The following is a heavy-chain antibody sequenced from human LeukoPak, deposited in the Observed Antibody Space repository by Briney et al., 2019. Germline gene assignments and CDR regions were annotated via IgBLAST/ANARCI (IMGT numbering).Heavy chain of an antibody. D-gene: IGHD5-12*01. CDR3: VRDSPGYGAYDYD. V-gene: IGHV3-7*01. J-gene: IGHJ4*02. CDR1: GFTFSSYW. CDR2: IKEDGSAK. Sequence: GGSLRLSCAASGFTFSSYWMSWVRQAPGKGLEWVANIKEDGSAKYYVDSVKGRFTISRDNAKNSLYLQMNNLSAEDTAVYYCVRDSPGYGAYDYDWGQGTLVTVSS.